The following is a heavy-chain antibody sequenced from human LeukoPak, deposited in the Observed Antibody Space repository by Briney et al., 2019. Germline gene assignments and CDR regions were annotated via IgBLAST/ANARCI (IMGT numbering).Heavy chain of an antibody. V-gene: IGHV3-23*01. Sequence: GGSLRLSCAASGFTFSSYAMSWVRQAPGKGLEWVSAISGSGGSTYYADSVKGRFTISRDNSKNTLYLQMNSLRAEDTAVYYCAKDQEGYGDLYYFDYWGQGTLVTVSS. CDR3: AKDQEGYGDLYYFDY. CDR1: GFTFSSYA. D-gene: IGHD4-17*01. J-gene: IGHJ4*02. CDR2: ISGSGGST.